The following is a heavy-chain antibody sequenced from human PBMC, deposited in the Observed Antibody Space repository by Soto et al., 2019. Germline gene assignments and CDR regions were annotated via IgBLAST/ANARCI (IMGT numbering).Heavy chain of an antibody. Sequence: SETLSLTCIVSGGSISSYYWNWIRQPPWKGLEWIGYIYYRGSTNYNPSLKSRVTISVDTSKNQFSLKLSSVTAADTAVYYCARHNDFWSGYYGYYYYGMDVWGQGTTVTVSS. CDR3: ARHNDFWSGYYGYYYYGMDV. CDR2: IYYRGST. D-gene: IGHD3-3*01. CDR1: GGSISSYY. J-gene: IGHJ6*01. V-gene: IGHV4-59*01.